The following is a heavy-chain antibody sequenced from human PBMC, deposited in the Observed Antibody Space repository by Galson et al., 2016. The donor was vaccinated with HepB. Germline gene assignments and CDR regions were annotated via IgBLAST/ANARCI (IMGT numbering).Heavy chain of an antibody. D-gene: IGHD5-18*01. CDR3: ARDRWDTAAPHPRNYYVMDV. J-gene: IGHJ6*02. CDR1: GGTFSSYA. Sequence: SVKVSCKASGGTFSSYAVSWMRQAPGQGLEWMGGIIPVFGSANYAQNFQGRVTITADESTSTAYMELSSLRSEDTAVYYCARDRWDTAAPHPRNYYVMDVWGQGTTVTVSS. CDR2: IIPVFGSA. V-gene: IGHV1-69*13.